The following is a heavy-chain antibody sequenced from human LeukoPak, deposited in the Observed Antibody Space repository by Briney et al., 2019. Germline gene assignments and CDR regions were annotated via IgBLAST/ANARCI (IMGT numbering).Heavy chain of an antibody. D-gene: IGHD3-3*01. J-gene: IGHJ4*02. CDR1: GFTFSSYS. CDR3: ARDSEGGHPTIFFD. Sequence: PGGSLRLSCAASGFTFSSYSMNWVRQAPGKGLEWFSSVTSSSTYIYYAASVKGRFTISRDNAKNSLYLQMNSLRAEDTAVYYCARDSEGGHPTIFFDWGQGTLVTVSS. V-gene: IGHV3-21*01. CDR2: VTSSSTYI.